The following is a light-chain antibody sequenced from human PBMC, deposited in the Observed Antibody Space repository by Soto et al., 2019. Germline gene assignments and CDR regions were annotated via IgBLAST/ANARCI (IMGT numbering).Light chain of an antibody. Sequence: DIQMTQSPSTLSGSVGDRVTITCRASQTISSWLAWYQQKPGKAPKLLIYDASSLESGVPSRFSGSGSGTDFTLTISSLQPDDFATYYCQQYNSYSETFGQGTKVDIK. CDR3: QQYNSYSET. CDR1: QTISSW. J-gene: IGKJ1*01. V-gene: IGKV1-5*01. CDR2: DAS.